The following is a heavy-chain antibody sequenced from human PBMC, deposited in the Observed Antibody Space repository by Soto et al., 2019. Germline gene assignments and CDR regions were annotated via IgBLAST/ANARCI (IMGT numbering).Heavy chain of an antibody. V-gene: IGHV1-8*01. CDR2: MNPNSGNT. CDR1: GYTFTSYD. CDR3: ARFLTATYYDFWSGYYSRDAFDI. D-gene: IGHD3-3*01. Sequence: ASVKVSCKASGYTFTSYDINWVRQATGQGLEWMGWMNPNSGNTGYAQKFQGRVTMTRNTSISTAYMELSSLRSEDTSVYYCARFLTATYYDFWSGYYSRDAFDIWGQGTMVTVSS. J-gene: IGHJ3*02.